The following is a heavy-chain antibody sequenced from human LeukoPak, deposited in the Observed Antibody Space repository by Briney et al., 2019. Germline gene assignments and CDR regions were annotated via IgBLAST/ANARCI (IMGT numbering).Heavy chain of an antibody. V-gene: IGHV3-43*01. CDR2: ISWDGVST. J-gene: IGHJ4*02. CDR1: GFTFDDYT. CDR3: ARREGYFYDSSGYYNY. Sequence: GGSLRLSCAASGFTFDDYTVHWVRQAPGKALEWVSLISWDGVSTYYADSVKGRFTISRDNSKNTLYLQMNSLRAEDTAVYYCARREGYFYDSSGYYNYWGQGTLVTVSS. D-gene: IGHD3-22*01.